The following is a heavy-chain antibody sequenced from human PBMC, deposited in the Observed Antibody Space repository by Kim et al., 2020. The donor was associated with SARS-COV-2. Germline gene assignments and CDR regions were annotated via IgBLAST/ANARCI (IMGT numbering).Heavy chain of an antibody. Sequence: PNYNPSLPSRVIMSIDMSKNQFSLKLSSVTAADTAVYYCAREMLHNWFDPWGQGTLVTVSS. J-gene: IGHJ5*02. D-gene: IGHD2-15*01. CDR3: AREMLHNWFDP. V-gene: IGHV4-4*07. CDR2: P.